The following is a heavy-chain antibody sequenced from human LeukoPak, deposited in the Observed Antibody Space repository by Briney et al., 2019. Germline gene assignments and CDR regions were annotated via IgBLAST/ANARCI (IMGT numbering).Heavy chain of an antibody. Sequence: GGSLRLSCAASGFTFDDYAMHWVRQDPGKGLEWVSGISWNSGTIDYADSVKGRFTISRDNAKNSLYLQMNSLRAEDTAFYYCAKAEGFFGGNYDHWGQGTLVTVSS. CDR3: AKAEGFFGGNYDH. V-gene: IGHV3-9*01. CDR1: GFTFDDYA. D-gene: IGHD4-23*01. J-gene: IGHJ5*02. CDR2: ISWNSGTI.